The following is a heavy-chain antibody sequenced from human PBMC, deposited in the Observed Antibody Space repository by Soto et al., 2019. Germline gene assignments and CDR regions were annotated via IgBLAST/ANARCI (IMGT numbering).Heavy chain of an antibody. D-gene: IGHD2-15*01. Sequence: GGSLRLSCAASGFTFSSYSMNWVRQAPGKGLEWVSSISSSSSYIYYADSVKGRFTISRDNAKNSLYLQMNSLRAEDTAVYYCARDPLIVVVVAADAHDAFDIWGQGTMVTVSS. CDR2: ISSSSSYI. CDR1: GFTFSSYS. V-gene: IGHV3-21*01. CDR3: ARDPLIVVVVAADAHDAFDI. J-gene: IGHJ3*02.